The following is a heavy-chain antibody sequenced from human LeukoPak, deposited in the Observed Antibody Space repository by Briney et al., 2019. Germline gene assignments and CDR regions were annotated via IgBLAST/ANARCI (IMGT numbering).Heavy chain of an antibody. D-gene: IGHD3-10*01. CDR1: GFTFSSHA. CDR2: IDISGDNA. CDR3: ASSKYGSGSHNWFDP. V-gene: IGHV3-23*01. Sequence: PGGSLRLSCAASGFTFSSHAMCWVRQAPGRGLEWVSSIDISGDNAHYADSVKGRFTISRDNSKNTLYLQMNSLRAEDTAVYYCASSKYGSGSHNWFDPWGQGTLVTVSS. J-gene: IGHJ5*02.